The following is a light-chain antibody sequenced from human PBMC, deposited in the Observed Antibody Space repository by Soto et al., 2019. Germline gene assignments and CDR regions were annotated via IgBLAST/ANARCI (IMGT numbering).Light chain of an antibody. J-gene: IGLJ2*01. CDR1: SSDVGSYNL. Sequence: QSALTQPASVSGSPGQSITISCTGTSSDVGSYNLVSWYQQHPGKAPKLMIYEGSKRPSGVSNRFSGSKSGNTASLTISGLQAEDEADYYCCSHAGSSTLSVVFGGGTKLTVL. V-gene: IGLV2-23*03. CDR3: CSHAGSSTLSVV. CDR2: EGS.